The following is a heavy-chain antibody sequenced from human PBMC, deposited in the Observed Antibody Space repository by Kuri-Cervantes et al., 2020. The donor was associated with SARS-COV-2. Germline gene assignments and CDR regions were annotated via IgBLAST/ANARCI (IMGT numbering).Heavy chain of an antibody. D-gene: IGHD5-12*01. J-gene: IGHJ4*02. V-gene: IGHV2-70*11. CDR2: IDWDDDK. CDR1: GFSLSTSGVG. Sequence: SGPTLVNPTQTLTLTCTFSGFSLSTSGVGVGWIRQPPGKALEWLARIDWDDDKYYSTSLKTRLTISKDTSKNQVVLTMTNMDPVDTATYYCARIRLGGYKYYFDYWGQGTLVTVSS. CDR3: ARIRLGGYKYYFDY.